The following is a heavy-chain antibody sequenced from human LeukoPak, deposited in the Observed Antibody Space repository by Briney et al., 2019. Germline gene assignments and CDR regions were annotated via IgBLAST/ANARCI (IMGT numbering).Heavy chain of an antibody. CDR1: GGSISSSSYY. Sequence: SETLSLTCTVSGGSISSSSYYWGWIRQPPGKGLEWIGSIYYSGSTYYNPSLKSRVTISVDTSKNQFSLKLSSVTTADTAVYYCARSSSGFDYWGQGTLVTVSS. J-gene: IGHJ4*02. CDR2: IYYSGST. V-gene: IGHV4-39*01. D-gene: IGHD3-22*01. CDR3: ARSSSGFDY.